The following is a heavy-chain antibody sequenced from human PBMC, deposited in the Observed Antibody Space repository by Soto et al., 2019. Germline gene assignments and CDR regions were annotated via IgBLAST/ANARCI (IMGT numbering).Heavy chain of an antibody. Sequence: GESLKISCKGSGYSFTSYWISWVRQMPGKGLEWMGRIDPSDSYTNYSPSFQGHVTISADKSISTAYLQWSSLKASDTAMYYCATVYDSSGYHGYYWGQGTLVTV. D-gene: IGHD3-22*01. CDR2: IDPSDSYT. V-gene: IGHV5-10-1*01. CDR1: GYSFTSYW. CDR3: ATVYDSSGYHGYY. J-gene: IGHJ4*02.